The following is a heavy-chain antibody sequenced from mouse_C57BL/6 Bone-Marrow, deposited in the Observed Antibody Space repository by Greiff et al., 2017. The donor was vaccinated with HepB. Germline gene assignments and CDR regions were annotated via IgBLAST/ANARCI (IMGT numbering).Heavy chain of an antibody. CDR2: IRNKANGYTT. V-gene: IGHV7-3*01. CDR1: GFTFTDYY. CDR3: ARDIYDSLGYDAMDY. J-gene: IGHJ4*01. D-gene: IGHD2-3*01. Sequence: DVHLVESGGGLVQPGGSLSLSCAASGFTFTDYYMSWVRQPPGKALEWLGFIRNKANGYTTEYSASVKGRFTISRDNSQSILYLQMNALRAEDSATYYCARDIYDSLGYDAMDYWGQGTSVTVSS.